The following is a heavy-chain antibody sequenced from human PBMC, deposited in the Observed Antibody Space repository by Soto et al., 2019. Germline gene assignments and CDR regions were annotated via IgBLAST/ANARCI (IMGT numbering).Heavy chain of an antibody. Sequence: SGPTLVNPTQTLTLTCTFSGFSLSTSGMCVGWVRQPPGKALEWLALIDWHDDNYYRTSLKTRLTISKDTSKTPVVITMSNMDPVDTATYCCARIPVAAAGFYGMDVWGHGTTVTV. J-gene: IGHJ6*02. D-gene: IGHD6-13*01. CDR1: GFSLSTSGMC. V-gene: IGHV2-70*20. CDR2: IDWHDDN. CDR3: ARIPVAAAGFYGMDV.